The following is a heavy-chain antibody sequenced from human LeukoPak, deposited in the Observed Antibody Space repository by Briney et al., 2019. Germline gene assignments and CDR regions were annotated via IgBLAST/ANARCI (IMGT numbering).Heavy chain of an antibody. D-gene: IGHD6-19*01. CDR2: VYYSGST. V-gene: IGHV4-59*01. CDR3: ARVRGSGWYEFEY. CDR1: GGSISSYY. Sequence: SETLSLTCTVSGGSISSYYWTWIRQSPGKGLEWIGSVYYSGSTYYNPSLKGRVTMSVDTSKNQFFLKLTSVTAADTAVYHCARVRGSGWYEFEYWGQGTRVTVSS. J-gene: IGHJ4*02.